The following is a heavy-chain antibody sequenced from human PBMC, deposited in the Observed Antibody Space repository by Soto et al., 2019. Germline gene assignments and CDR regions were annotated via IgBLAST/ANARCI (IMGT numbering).Heavy chain of an antibody. CDR1: GYTFNRHY. D-gene: IGHD3-16*01. J-gene: IGHJ4*02. V-gene: IGHV1-46*02. CDR3: ANRLGGGLTRSSFDY. Sequence: QVQLVQSGAEGRKPGASVKVSCKASGYTFNRHYIQWVRQAPGQGHEWMGMIDPSGGDTNYAQKFQCRVSLNSAKSTIKLYMELSSLRAADTDVYYCANRLGGGLTRSSFDYWGPGTLVIVSS. CDR2: IDPSGGDT.